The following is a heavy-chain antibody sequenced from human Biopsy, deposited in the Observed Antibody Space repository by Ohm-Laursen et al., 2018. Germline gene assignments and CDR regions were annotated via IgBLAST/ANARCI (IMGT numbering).Heavy chain of an antibody. CDR1: GFTFSKTW. Sequence: SLRLSCSASGFTFSKTWMHWVRQAPGKGLEWLAVIWYDGSNKYYGDSVQGRFTISRDNSKDTVYLQMNSLRAEDTAIYYCARDSTINTVTTADYWGQGTLVTVSS. D-gene: IGHD4-11*01. CDR3: ARDSTINTVTTADY. J-gene: IGHJ4*02. V-gene: IGHV3-33*01. CDR2: IWYDGSNK.